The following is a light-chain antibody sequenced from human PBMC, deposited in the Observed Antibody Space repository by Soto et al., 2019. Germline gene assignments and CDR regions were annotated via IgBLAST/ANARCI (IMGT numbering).Light chain of an antibody. CDR3: QQYGSSPLFT. CDR2: GAS. V-gene: IGKV3-20*01. Sequence: EIVLTQSPGTLSLSPGERATLSCRASQSVSSSYLAWYQQKPGQAPRLLIYGASSRATGIPDRFSGSGSGTDFTLTISRLKPEDFAVYYCQQYGSSPLFTFGPGTRWISN. J-gene: IGKJ3*01. CDR1: QSVSSSY.